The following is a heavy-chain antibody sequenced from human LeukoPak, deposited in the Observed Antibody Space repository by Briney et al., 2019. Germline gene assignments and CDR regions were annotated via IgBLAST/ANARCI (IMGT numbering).Heavy chain of an antibody. CDR3: AKAKYSSSSILDY. D-gene: IGHD6-6*01. J-gene: IGHJ4*02. Sequence: GRSLRLSCAASGFAFDDYAMHWVRQAPGKGLEWVSGISWNSGSIGYADSVKGRFTISRDNAKNSLHLQMNSLRAEDMALYYCAKAKYSSSSILDYWGQGTLVTVSS. CDR1: GFAFDDYA. CDR2: ISWNSGSI. V-gene: IGHV3-9*03.